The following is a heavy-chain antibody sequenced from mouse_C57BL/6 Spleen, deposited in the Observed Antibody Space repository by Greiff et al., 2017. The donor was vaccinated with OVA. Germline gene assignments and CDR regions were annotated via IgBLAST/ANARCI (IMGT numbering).Heavy chain of an antibody. V-gene: IGHV2-6*01. Sequence: VKLMESGPGLVAPSQSLSITCTVSGFSLTSYGVDWVRQSPGKGLEWLGVIWGVGSTNYNSALKSRLSISKDNSTSQVFLKMNSLQTDDTAMYYCASHDYEGFAYWGQGTLVTVSA. D-gene: IGHD1-2*01. CDR1: GFSLTSYG. CDR2: IWGVGST. CDR3: ASHDYEGFAY. J-gene: IGHJ3*01.